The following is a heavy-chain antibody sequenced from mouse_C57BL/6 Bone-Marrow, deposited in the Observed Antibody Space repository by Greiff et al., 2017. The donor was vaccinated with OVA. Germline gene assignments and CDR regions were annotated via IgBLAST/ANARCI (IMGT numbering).Heavy chain of an antibody. CDR1: GFTFSSYG. CDR3: ARHGDYDYDPLFAY. Sequence: DVKLVESGGDLVKPGGSLKLSCAASGFTFSSYGMSWVRQTPDKRLEWVATISSGGSYTYYPDSVKGRFTISRDNAKNTLYLQMSSLKSEDTAMYYCARHGDYDYDPLFAYWGQGTLVTVSA. V-gene: IGHV5-6*02. CDR2: ISSGGSYT. J-gene: IGHJ3*01. D-gene: IGHD2-4*01.